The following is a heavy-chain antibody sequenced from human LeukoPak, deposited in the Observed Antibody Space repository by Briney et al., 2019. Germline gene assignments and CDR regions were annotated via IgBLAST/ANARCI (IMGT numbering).Heavy chain of an antibody. J-gene: IGHJ4*02. V-gene: IGHV3-7*01. D-gene: IGHD5-12*01. CDR1: GFTFSRYW. CDR3: ARVGNGYVMDY. Sequence: GGSLRLSCAASGFTFSRYWMSWVRQAPGKGLEWVAKIKQDGSEKYYVDSVKGRFTISRDNAKNSLYLQMNSLRAEDTAVYYCARVGNGYVMDYWGQGTLVTVSS. CDR2: IKQDGSEK.